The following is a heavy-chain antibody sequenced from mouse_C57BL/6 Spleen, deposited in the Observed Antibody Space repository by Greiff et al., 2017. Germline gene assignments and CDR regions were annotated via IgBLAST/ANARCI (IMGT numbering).Heavy chain of an antibody. D-gene: IGHD1-1*01. CDR2: SGGGGNT. CDR3: ARPPFITTVVEGAWFAY. CDR1: GFTFSSYT. V-gene: IGHV5-9*01. J-gene: IGHJ3*01. Sequence: EVKLVESGGGLVKPGGSLKLSCAASGFTFSSYTISGGGGNTYYPDSVKGRFTISRDNAKNTLYLQMSSLRSEDTALYYCARPPFITTVVEGAWFAYWGQGTLVTVSA.